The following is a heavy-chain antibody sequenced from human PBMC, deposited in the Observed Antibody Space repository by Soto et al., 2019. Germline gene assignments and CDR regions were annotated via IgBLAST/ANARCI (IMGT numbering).Heavy chain of an antibody. D-gene: IGHD1-26*01. Sequence: SETLSLTCTVCGGSISGYYWSWIRQPPGKGLEWIAYIYYSGSTNYNPSLKSRVTISVDTSKNQFSLKLSSVTAADTAVYYCARGDGSVTAGYYYYGMAVWGQGTTVTVSS. CDR2: IYYSGST. J-gene: IGHJ6*02. CDR3: ARGDGSVTAGYYYYGMAV. V-gene: IGHV4-59*01. CDR1: GGSISGYY.